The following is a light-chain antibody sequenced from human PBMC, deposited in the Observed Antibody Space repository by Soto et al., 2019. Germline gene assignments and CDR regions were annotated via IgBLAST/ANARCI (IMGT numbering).Light chain of an antibody. Sequence: EIVMTQSPATLSVSPGERATLSCRASQSVSSNLAWYQQKAGHPPRLLIYGASTRATGIPARFSGSGSGTEFTLTISSLQPDDFATYYCQQYNTYSTFGQGTRLEIK. CDR1: QSVSSN. J-gene: IGKJ5*01. CDR2: GAS. CDR3: QQYNTYST. V-gene: IGKV3-15*01.